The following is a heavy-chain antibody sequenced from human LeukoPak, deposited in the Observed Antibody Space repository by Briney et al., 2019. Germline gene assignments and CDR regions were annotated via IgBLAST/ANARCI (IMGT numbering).Heavy chain of an antibody. D-gene: IGHD1-26*01. CDR3: ARHYSGTYYRFDS. V-gene: IGHV4-39*01. J-gene: IGHJ4*02. Sequence: SETLSLTCTVSGDSFSSSSYFWDWIRQATGKGLEWIGTISYSGNTYYNPSLKSRVTMSVDTSKNQFSLKLTSVTAADTTVYYCARHYSGTYYRFDSWGQGTLVTVSS. CDR2: ISYSGNT. CDR1: GDSFSSSSYF.